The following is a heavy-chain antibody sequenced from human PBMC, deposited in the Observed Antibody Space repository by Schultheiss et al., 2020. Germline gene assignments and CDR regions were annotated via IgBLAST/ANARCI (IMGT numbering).Heavy chain of an antibody. Sequence: SATLSLTCAVYGGSFSGYYWSWIRQPPGKGLEWIGEINHSGSTNYNPSLKSRVTISVDTSKNQFSLKLSSVTAADTAVYYCARGGAVAAAVIYYYYGMDVWGQGTTVTGSS. J-gene: IGHJ6*02. D-gene: IGHD6-13*01. V-gene: IGHV4-34*01. CDR2: INHSGST. CDR3: ARGGAVAAAVIYYYYGMDV. CDR1: GGSFSGYY.